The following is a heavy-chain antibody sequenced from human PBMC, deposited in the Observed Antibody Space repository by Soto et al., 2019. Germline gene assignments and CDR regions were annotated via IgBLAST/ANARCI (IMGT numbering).Heavy chain of an antibody. CDR3: AREGEYYDSSGYSIPPSPQNDYYCYGTDN. CDR2: INPSGGST. V-gene: IGHV1-46*01. Sequence: GASRKGSCTVSGYTFTSYYMHWVRQAPGQGLEWMGIINPSGGSTSYAQKFQGRVTMTRDTSTSTVYMELSSLRSEDTAVYYCAREGEYYDSSGYSIPPSPQNDYYCYGTDNRGKGPTVPVSP. D-gene: IGHD3-22*01. J-gene: IGHJ6*04. CDR1: GYTFTSYY.